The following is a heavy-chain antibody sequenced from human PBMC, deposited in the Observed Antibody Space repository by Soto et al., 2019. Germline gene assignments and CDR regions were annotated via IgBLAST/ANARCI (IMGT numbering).Heavy chain of an antibody. V-gene: IGHV4-34*01. CDR3: ARDKKAYGMDV. Sequence: QVQLQQWGAVLLKPSETLSLTCAVYGGSFSGYYWSWIRQPPGKGLEWIGEINHSGSTNYNPSLKSRVTISVDTSKNQFSLKLSSVTAADTAVYYCARDKKAYGMDVWGQGTTVTVSS. CDR1: GGSFSGYY. CDR2: INHSGST. J-gene: IGHJ6*02. D-gene: IGHD2-15*01.